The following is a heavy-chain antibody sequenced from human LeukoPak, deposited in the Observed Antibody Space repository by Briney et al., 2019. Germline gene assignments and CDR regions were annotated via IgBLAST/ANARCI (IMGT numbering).Heavy chain of an antibody. CDR3: AKALYGGHDY. CDR1: GFTFNTYA. CDR2: ISGSGDNT. D-gene: IGHD4-23*01. Sequence: GGSLRLSCAASGFTFNTYAMSWVRQAPGKGLEWVSAISGSGDNTYYADSVKGRFTISRDNSKNTLPLQMNSLRAEDTAVYYCAKALYGGHDYWGQGTLVTVSS. V-gene: IGHV3-23*01. J-gene: IGHJ4*02.